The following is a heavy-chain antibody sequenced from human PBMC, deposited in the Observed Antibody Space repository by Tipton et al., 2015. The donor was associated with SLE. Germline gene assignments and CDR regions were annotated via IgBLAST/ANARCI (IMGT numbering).Heavy chain of an antibody. CDR1: GVSISTSRYY. CDR2: LYAGGST. D-gene: IGHD1-26*01. J-gene: IGHJ3*02. Sequence: TLSLTCSVSGVSISTSRYYWGWIRQSPGQGLEWVGSLYAGGSTYFHPSLKSRASISADASKNHFSLKLNSVTAADTAVYYCARHLDGTYGSHAFDIWGQGTMVTVSS. V-gene: IGHV4-39*01. CDR3: ARHLDGTYGSHAFDI.